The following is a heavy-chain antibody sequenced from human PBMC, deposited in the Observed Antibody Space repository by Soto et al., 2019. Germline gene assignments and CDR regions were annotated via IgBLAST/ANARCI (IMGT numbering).Heavy chain of an antibody. CDR1: GGSFSDYS. Sequence: PXVTLSLTCAVYGGSFSDYSWNWLRQPPGKGLEWIGEINQSGSTDYNLSLKSRVTISVHTSKTQFSMRLSSVTAADTAVYYCARSIGRGYNWFDPWGQRILVT. V-gene: IGHV4-34*01. D-gene: IGHD3-10*01. CDR3: ARSIGRGYNWFDP. J-gene: IGHJ5*02. CDR2: INQSGST.